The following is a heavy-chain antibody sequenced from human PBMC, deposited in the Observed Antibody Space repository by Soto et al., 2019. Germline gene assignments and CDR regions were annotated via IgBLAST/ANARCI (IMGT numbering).Heavy chain of an antibody. D-gene: IGHD3-10*01. V-gene: IGHV1-18*01. Sequence: ASVKVSCKPSGYTFKHYGISWVRQAPGQGLEWMGWISAYNGNTNYAQKFQGRVTMTTDTSTNTASLELRSLRSDDTAVYYCASSLFDYYGSGSYSGRSQYGMDVWGQGTTVTVSS. CDR3: ASSLFDYYGSGSYSGRSQYGMDV. CDR1: GYTFKHYG. J-gene: IGHJ6*02. CDR2: ISAYNGNT.